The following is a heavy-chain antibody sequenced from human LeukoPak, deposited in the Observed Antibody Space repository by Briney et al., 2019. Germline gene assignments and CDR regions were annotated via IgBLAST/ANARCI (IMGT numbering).Heavy chain of an antibody. CDR2: INHSGST. D-gene: IGHD3-3*01. J-gene: IGHJ4*02. V-gene: IGHV4-34*01. CDR1: GGSFSGYY. CDR3: ASGGLRFLEWLLSPPFDY. Sequence: SETLSLTCAVYGGSFSGYYWSWIRQPPGKGLEWIGEINHSGSTNYNPSLKSRVTISVDTSKNQCSLKLSSVTAAGTAVYYCASGGLRFLEWLLSPPFDYWGQGTLVTVSS.